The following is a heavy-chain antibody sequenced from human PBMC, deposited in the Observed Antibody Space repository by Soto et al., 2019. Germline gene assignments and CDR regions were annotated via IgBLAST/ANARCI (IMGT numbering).Heavy chain of an antibody. CDR1: GFTFSSYW. V-gene: IGHV3-74*01. CDR3: AREGDFWSGYYNYYYYYGMDV. CDR2: INSDGSST. Sequence: EVQLVESGGGLVQPGGSLRLSCAASGFTFSSYWMHWVRQAPGKGLVWVSRINSDGSSTSYADSVKGRFTISRDNAKNTLYLQMNRLRAEDTAVYYCAREGDFWSGYYNYYYYYGMDVWGQGTTVTVSS. D-gene: IGHD3-3*01. J-gene: IGHJ6*02.